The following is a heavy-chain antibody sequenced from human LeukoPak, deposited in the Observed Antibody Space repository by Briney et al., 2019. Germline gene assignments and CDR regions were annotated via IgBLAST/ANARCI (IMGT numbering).Heavy chain of an antibody. CDR3: ARDNYDTGGYYFD. CDR2: ISSGGDTT. Sequence: GGSLRLSCAASGFTFSSYRMNWVRQAPGKGLDWVSCISSGGDTTYYADSVKGRFTISRDNAKNSLYLQMNSLRAEDTAVYYCARDNYDTGGYYFDWGQGTLVTVSS. V-gene: IGHV3-48*04. CDR1: GFTFSSYR. J-gene: IGHJ4*02. D-gene: IGHD3-22*01.